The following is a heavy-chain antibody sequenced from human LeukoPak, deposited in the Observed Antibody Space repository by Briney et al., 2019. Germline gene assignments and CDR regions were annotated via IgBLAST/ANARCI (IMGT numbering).Heavy chain of an antibody. Sequence: PGGSLRLSCAASGFTFSSYWMSWVRQAPGKGLEWVANIKQDGSEKYYVDSVKGRFTISRDNAKNSLYLQMNSLRAEDTAVYYCARVDCSSTSCRTYYFDYWGQGTLVTVSS. D-gene: IGHD2-2*01. CDR2: IKQDGSEK. CDR3: ARVDCSSTSCRTYYFDY. V-gene: IGHV3-7*01. CDR1: GFTFSSYW. J-gene: IGHJ4*02.